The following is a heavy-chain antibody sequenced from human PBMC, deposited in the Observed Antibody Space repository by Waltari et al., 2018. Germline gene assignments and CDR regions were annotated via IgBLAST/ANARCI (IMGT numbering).Heavy chain of an antibody. CDR3: ARRGGGPRKATYDY. CDR1: GYSFTSYW. CDR2: SSPGDTLT. D-gene: IGHD3-16*01. Sequence: EVQLVQSGAEVKKRGESLKISCKGSGYSFTSYWLGWVRQMPGKGLEWRGVSSPGDTLTRYSPSFQGQVTISADKSISTAYLQWSSLKASDTAMYYWARRGGGPRKATYDYWGQGTLVTVSS. V-gene: IGHV5-51*01. J-gene: IGHJ4*02.